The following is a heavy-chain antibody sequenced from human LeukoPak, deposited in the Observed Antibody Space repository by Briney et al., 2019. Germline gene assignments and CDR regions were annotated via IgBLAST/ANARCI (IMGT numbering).Heavy chain of an antibody. CDR2: ISWNSGSI. CDR1: GFTFDDYA. D-gene: IGHD1-26*01. Sequence: GGSLRLSCAASGFTFDDYAMHWVRQAPGKGLEWVSGISWNSGSIGYADSVKGRFTISRDNAKNSLYLQMNSLRAEDTAVYYCAREGSGSYSSNFDYWGQGTLVTVSS. V-gene: IGHV3-9*01. J-gene: IGHJ4*02. CDR3: AREGSGSYSSNFDY.